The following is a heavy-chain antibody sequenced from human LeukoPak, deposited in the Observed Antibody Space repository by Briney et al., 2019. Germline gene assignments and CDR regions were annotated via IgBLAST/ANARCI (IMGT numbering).Heavy chain of an antibody. CDR1: RLNFLDYA. D-gene: IGHD2-2*01. Sequence: GGSLRLSWAGFRLNFLDYALNWVGQSPGKGLEWVSFIGGDGRTYYADSVKGRFTLCRDNRRHSLYLQMDSLRLGDTALYYCATECSSNRCYSLWGQGTLVTVSS. V-gene: IGHV3-43*02. J-gene: IGHJ4*02. CDR2: IGGDGRT. CDR3: ATECSSNRCYSL.